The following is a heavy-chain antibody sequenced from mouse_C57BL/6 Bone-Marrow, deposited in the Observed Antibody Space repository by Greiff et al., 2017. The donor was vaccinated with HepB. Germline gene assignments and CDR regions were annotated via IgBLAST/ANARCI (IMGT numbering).Heavy chain of an antibody. CDR3: SRYDRRGRNYFDY. CDR1: GYPFTSYW. D-gene: IGHD2-14*01. J-gene: IGHJ2*01. CDR2: IHPNSGST. Sequence: VQLQQPGAELVKPGASVKLSCKASGYPFTSYWMHWVKQRPGPGLEWIGMIHPNSGSTNYNEKFKSKATLTVDQSSSTAYMHLSSLTSEDSAVYYCSRYDRRGRNYFDYWGQGTTLTVSA. V-gene: IGHV1-64*01.